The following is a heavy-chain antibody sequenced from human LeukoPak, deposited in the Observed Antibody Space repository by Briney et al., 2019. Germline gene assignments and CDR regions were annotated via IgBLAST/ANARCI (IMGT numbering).Heavy chain of an antibody. CDR2: IRASRDIT. Sequence: PGGSLGLSCAASGFNYSSYTMNWVRQAPGMGLEWLSYIRASRDITYYADSVKGRFTISRDNAKNSLYLQMNSLRAEDTAVYYCVRGSLASGVVVYYYYYLDVWGKGTTVTVSS. CDR3: VRGSLASGVVVYYYYYLDV. CDR1: GFNYSSYT. J-gene: IGHJ6*03. D-gene: IGHD3-3*01. V-gene: IGHV3-48*01.